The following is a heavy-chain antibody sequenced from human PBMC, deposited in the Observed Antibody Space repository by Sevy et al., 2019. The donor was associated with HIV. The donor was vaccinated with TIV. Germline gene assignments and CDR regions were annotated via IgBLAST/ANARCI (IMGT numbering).Heavy chain of an antibody. CDR1: EVTFSSYA. CDR3: ARDAGYCSGGTCHHVGYFQH. J-gene: IGHJ1*01. D-gene: IGHD2-15*01. V-gene: IGHV3-30-3*01. Sequence: GGSLRLSCAASEVTFSSYAMHWVRQAPGKGLEWVAVISSDGSNKYYADSVKGRFTISRDNSKSTLYLDMNSLRPEDTAVYYCARDAGYCSGGTCHHVGYFQHWGQGTLVTVSS. CDR2: ISSDGSNK.